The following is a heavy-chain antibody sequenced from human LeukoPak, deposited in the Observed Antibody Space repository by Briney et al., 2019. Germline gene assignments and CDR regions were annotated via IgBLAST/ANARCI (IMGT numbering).Heavy chain of an antibody. CDR1: GGSISSSSYY. Sequence: PSETLSLTCTVSGGSISSSSYYWGWIRQPPGKGLEWIGSIYYSGSTYYNPSLKSRVTISVDTSKNQFSLKLSSVTAADTAVYYCTRPQRGYSGYGDRYFDLWGRGTLVTVSS. CDR3: TRPQRGYSGYGDRYFDL. J-gene: IGHJ2*01. D-gene: IGHD5-12*01. V-gene: IGHV4-39*07. CDR2: IYYSGST.